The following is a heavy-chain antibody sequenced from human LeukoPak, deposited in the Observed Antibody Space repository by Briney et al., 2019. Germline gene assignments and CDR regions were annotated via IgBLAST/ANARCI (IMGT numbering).Heavy chain of an antibody. V-gene: IGHV1-8*01. D-gene: IGHD3-3*02. CDR3: ARVSRRQEIGR. CDR1: GYIYPSYD. Sequence: ASVKVSCKASGYIYPSYDINWVRQATGQGLEWMGWMNPNSGNTGYAQKFQGRVTMTRNTSISTAYMELNSLRSEDTAVYYCARVSRRQEIGRWGQGTLVTVSS. J-gene: IGHJ4*02. CDR2: MNPNSGNT.